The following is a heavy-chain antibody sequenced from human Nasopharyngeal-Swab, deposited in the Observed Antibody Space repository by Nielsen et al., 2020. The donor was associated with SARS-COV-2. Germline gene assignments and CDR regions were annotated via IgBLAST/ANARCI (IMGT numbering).Heavy chain of an antibody. CDR3: ARSPYYDFWSGYYTRFDY. Sequence: WIRQPPGKGLEWVSSISSSSTYIYYADSVKGRFTVSRDNAKNSLYLQMSSLRTEDAAVYYCARSPYYDFWSGYYTRFDYWGRGTLVTV. D-gene: IGHD3-3*01. V-gene: IGHV3-21*01. J-gene: IGHJ4*02. CDR2: ISSSSTYI.